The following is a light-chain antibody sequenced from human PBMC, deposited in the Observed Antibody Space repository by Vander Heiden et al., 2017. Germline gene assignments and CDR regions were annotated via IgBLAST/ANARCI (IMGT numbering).Light chain of an antibody. Sequence: SVLTQPPSVSGAPGQRVTISCTGNSSNIGAGYAVHWYQQLPGTAPKLLIYGNSNRPSGVPDRFSGSKSGTSASLAITGLQAEDEADYYCQSYDSSLSGWVFGGGTKLTVL. CDR3: QSYDSSLSGWV. J-gene: IGLJ3*02. V-gene: IGLV1-40*01. CDR1: SSNIGAGYA. CDR2: GNS.